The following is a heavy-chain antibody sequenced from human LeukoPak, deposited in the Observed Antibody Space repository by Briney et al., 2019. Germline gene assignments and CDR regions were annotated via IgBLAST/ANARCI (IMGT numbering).Heavy chain of an antibody. CDR2: IYYSGST. V-gene: IGHV4-59*01. J-gene: IGHJ6*02. Sequence: SETLSLTCTVSGGSISSYYWSWIRQPPGKGLEWIGYIYYSGSTNYNPSLKSRVTISVDTSKNQFSLKLSSVTAADTAVYYCARGSCSGGSCYFGYCYYYYGMDVWGQGTTVTVFS. CDR3: ARGSCSGGSCYFGYCYYYYGMDV. D-gene: IGHD2-15*01. CDR1: GGSISSYY.